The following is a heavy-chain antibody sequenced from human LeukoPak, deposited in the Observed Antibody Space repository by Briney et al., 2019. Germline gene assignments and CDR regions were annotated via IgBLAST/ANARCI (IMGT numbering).Heavy chain of an antibody. V-gene: IGHV1-69*05. J-gene: IGHJ4*02. CDR2: IIPIFGTA. CDR3: ARGRAYCGGDCYLD. Sequence: SVKVSGKASGGTFSSYAISWVRQAPGQGLEWMGGIIPIFGTANYAQKFQGRVTITTDESTSTAYMELSSLRSEDTAVYYCARGRAYCGGDCYLDWGQGTLVTVSS. CDR1: GGTFSSYA. D-gene: IGHD2-21*02.